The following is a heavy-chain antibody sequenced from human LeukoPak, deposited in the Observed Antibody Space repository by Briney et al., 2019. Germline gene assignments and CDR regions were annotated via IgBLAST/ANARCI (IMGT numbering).Heavy chain of an antibody. CDR2: TWYDGSNK. Sequence: GGSLRLSCVASGLTFSNYGMHWVRQAPGKGLEWVAVTWYDGSNKYYAESVKGRFTISRDNSKNTLYLQMNSLRAEDTAVYYCARDRDYNTLSQWGQGTLVTVSS. D-gene: IGHD3-3*01. V-gene: IGHV3-33*01. CDR3: ARDRDYNTLSQ. CDR1: GLTFSNYG. J-gene: IGHJ4*02.